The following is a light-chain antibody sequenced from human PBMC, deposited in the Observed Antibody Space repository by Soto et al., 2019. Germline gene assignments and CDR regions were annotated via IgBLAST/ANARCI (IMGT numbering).Light chain of an antibody. V-gene: IGKV3-11*01. Sequence: DIVLTQSPATLSLSPGERATLSCRASQSVSSYLAWYQQKPGQAPRLLIYDASNRATGIPARFSGSGSGTAFTLTISSLEPADFAVYYCQQRSNWPGTFGQGTKWIS. CDR1: QSVSSY. CDR3: QQRSNWPGT. CDR2: DAS. J-gene: IGKJ1*01.